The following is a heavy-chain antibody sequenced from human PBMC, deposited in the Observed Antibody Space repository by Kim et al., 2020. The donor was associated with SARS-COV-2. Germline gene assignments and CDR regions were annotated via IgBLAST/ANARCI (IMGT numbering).Heavy chain of an antibody. Sequence: GGSLRLSCAASGFTFSSYGMQWVRQAPGKGLEWVAGIWYDGSNKYYADSVKGRFTISRDNSKNTLYLQMNSLRAEDTAVYYCAREPSILLITMVRGVIITRGMDVWGPGTTVTVSS. V-gene: IGHV3-33*01. J-gene: IGHJ6*02. CDR3: AREPSILLITMVRGVIITRGMDV. D-gene: IGHD3-10*01. CDR2: IWYDGSNK. CDR1: GFTFSSYG.